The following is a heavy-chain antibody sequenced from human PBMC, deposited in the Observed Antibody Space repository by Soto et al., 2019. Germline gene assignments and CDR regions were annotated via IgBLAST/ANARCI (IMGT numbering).Heavy chain of an antibody. CDR2: VKSKNDGGTT. CDR3: TTDSYMTSIIVFFDY. V-gene: IGHV3-15*07. D-gene: IGHD2-21*01. CDR1: GFTFSNAW. J-gene: IGHJ4*01. Sequence: EVHLVESGGGLVKPGGSLRLSCAASGFTFSNAWINWVRQAPGKGLEWVGRVKSKNDGGTTDFAAPVKGRFAISRDDSKNMVYLEMNSLQTEDTAIYYCTTDSYMTSIIVFFDYWGHGTLVTVSS.